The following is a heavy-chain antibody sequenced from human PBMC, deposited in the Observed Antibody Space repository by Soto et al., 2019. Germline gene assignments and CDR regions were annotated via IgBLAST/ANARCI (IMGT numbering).Heavy chain of an antibody. CDR1: DGSFSNNY. V-gene: IGHV4-34*01. CDR2: ISPSGTT. CDR3: ATSLWFGTQPEI. J-gene: IGHJ4*02. D-gene: IGHD3-10*01. Sequence: PSETLSLTCGGYDGSFSNNYWTWFRQPPGKGLEWIGEISPSGTTKYIPPLKSRVTISLDTSKMHSSLKVTSVTAADTAVYYCATSLWFGTQPEIWGQGTLVTVSS.